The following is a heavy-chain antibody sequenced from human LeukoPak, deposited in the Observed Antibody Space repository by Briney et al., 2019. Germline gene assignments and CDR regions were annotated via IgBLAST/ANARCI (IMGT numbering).Heavy chain of an antibody. CDR3: SKGGRWESSAHFDY. D-gene: IGHD1-26*01. CDR2: ISGSGGST. CDR1: GFTFSSYA. Sequence: GGSLRLSCAASGFTFSSYAMSWVRQAPGKGLEWVSAISGSGGSTYYADSVKGRFTISRDNSKNTLYLQMNSLRAEDTAVYYCSKGGRWESSAHFDYWGQGTLVTVSS. J-gene: IGHJ4*02. V-gene: IGHV3-23*01.